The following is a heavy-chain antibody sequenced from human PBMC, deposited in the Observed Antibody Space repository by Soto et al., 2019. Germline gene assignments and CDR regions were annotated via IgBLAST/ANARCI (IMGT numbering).Heavy chain of an antibody. V-gene: IGHV3-23*01. CDR1: GFTCGSYA. J-gene: IGHJ5*02. Sequence: GGSLRLSCAAAGFTCGSYAMSWVRQAPGKGLEWVSAISGSGGSTYYADSVKGRFTISRDNSKNTLYLQMNSLRAEDTAVYYCAKDPVVTTQNWFDPWGQGTLVTVSS. CDR2: ISGSGGST. D-gene: IGHD2-21*02. CDR3: AKDPVVTTQNWFDP.